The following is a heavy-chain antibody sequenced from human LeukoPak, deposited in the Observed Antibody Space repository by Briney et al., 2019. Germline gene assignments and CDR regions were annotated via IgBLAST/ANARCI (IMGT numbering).Heavy chain of an antibody. Sequence: GGSLRLSCAASGFTFDDYAMHWVRQAPGRGLEGVSGISWNSGNIVYADSVKGRFTISRDNAKNSLYLQMNSLRAEDTALYYCAKAGWGYQFDYWGQGTLVTVSS. D-gene: IGHD3-16*01. CDR3: AKAGWGYQFDY. CDR1: GFTFDDYA. V-gene: IGHV3-9*01. J-gene: IGHJ4*02. CDR2: ISWNSGNI.